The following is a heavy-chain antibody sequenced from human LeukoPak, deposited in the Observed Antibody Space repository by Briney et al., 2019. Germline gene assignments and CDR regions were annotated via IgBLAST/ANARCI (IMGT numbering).Heavy chain of an antibody. D-gene: IGHD3-22*01. CDR3: ARGDYYDSSGSSGRTIWFDP. Sequence: GSSVKVSCKASGGTFSSYAISWVRQAPGQGLEWMGGIIPIFGTANYAQEFQGRVTITADESTSTAYMELSSLRSEDTAVYYCARGDYYDSSGSSGRTIWFDPWGQGTLVTVSS. CDR2: IIPIFGTA. CDR1: GGTFSSYA. J-gene: IGHJ5*02. V-gene: IGHV1-69*01.